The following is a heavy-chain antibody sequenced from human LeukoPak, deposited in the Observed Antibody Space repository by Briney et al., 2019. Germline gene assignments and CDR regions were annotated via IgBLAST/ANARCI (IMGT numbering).Heavy chain of an antibody. CDR2: ISNTGRT. V-gene: IGHV4-59*08. J-gene: IGHJ4*02. Sequence: SETLSLTCTVSGGSISSYYWSWIRQPPGKGLEWMGFISNTGRTNYSPSLKSRVTMLLATSRNQFSLKLSSVTAADTAVYYCARHSEVSGSHSLEYYFDSWGQGTLVTVSS. D-gene: IGHD1-26*01. CDR3: ARHSEVSGSHSLEYYFDS. CDR1: GGSISSYY.